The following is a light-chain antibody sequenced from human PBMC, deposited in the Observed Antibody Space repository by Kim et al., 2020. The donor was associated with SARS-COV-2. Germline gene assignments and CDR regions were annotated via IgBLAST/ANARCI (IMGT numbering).Light chain of an antibody. J-gene: IGKJ2*01. CDR2: LAS. Sequence: DIQMTQFPSTLSASVGDRVTITCRASENIGTWLAWYQQKPGRAPSLLIYLASTLESGVPSRFSGTGSGTEFSLSITSLQPDDFATYYCQHYSRFPYTFGQGTKLEIK. CDR1: ENIGTW. CDR3: QHYSRFPYT. V-gene: IGKV1-5*03.